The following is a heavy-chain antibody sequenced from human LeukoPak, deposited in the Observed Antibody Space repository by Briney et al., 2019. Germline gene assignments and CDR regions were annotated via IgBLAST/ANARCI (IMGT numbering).Heavy chain of an antibody. Sequence: SETLSLTRAVHGGPFSGYSWNWIRQPPGMGLEWIGEVNHSGSTNYNPSLKSRLTISVDTAKNQFSLKLSSVTAADTSVYYCARGGSSGYRSRFDYWGQGTLVTVSS. D-gene: IGHD5-12*01. CDR2: VNHSGST. CDR3: ARGGSSGYRSRFDY. J-gene: IGHJ4*02. V-gene: IGHV4-34*01. CDR1: GGPFSGYS.